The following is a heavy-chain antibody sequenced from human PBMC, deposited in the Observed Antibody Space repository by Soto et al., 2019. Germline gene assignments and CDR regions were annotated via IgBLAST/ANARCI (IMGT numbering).Heavy chain of an antibody. CDR3: ARGDVFDL. Sequence: QVQLQESGPGLVKPSETVSLICTVSGDSISGYYWSWIRQPAGKGLEGIGRIYSSGNANYNPSLKSRVSMSVDMSKNQFSLKVTSVTAADTAMYYCARGDVFDLWGQGTKVTVSS. V-gene: IGHV4-4*07. CDR1: GDSISGYY. J-gene: IGHJ3*01. CDR2: IYSSGNA.